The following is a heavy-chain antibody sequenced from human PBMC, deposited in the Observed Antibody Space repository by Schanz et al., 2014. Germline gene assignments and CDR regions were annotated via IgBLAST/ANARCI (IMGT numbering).Heavy chain of an antibody. D-gene: IGHD4-4*01. CDR3: ARHLPGGYNNHGWFDP. J-gene: IGHJ5*02. CDR1: GGSIRGYY. Sequence: QVQLQESGPGLVKPSETLSLTCTVSGGSIRGYYCSWIRQPPGKGLEWIGYVHSSGSTNYNSSLKMRVTISVATPKTRFPRKWSSVTAADTAVYYCARHLPGGYNNHGWFDPWGQGTLVTVSS. V-gene: IGHV4-59*08. CDR2: VHSSGST.